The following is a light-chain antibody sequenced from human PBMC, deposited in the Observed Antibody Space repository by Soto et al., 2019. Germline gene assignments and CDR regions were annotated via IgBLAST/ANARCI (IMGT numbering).Light chain of an antibody. CDR2: GAS. CDR1: QSVRSSY. J-gene: IGKJ1*01. Sequence: EIVLTQSPGTLSLSPGERATLSCRASQSVRSSYLAWYQQKPGQAPRLLTYGASSRATGIPDRFSGSGSGTDFTLTISRLEPEDFAVYYCQQYGSSPPWTFGQGPKGEIK. V-gene: IGKV3-20*01. CDR3: QQYGSSPPWT.